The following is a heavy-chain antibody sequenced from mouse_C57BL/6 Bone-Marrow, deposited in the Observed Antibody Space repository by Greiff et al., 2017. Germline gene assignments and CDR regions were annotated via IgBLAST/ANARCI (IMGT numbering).Heavy chain of an antibody. D-gene: IGHD1-1*02. J-gene: IGHJ3*01. CDR2: ISSGSSTI. CDR1: GFTFSDYG. CDR3: ARWWGLAY. Sequence: EVKVVESGGGLVKPGGSLKLSCAASGFTFSDYGMHWVRQAPEKGLEWVAYISSGSSTIYYADTVKGRFTISRDNAKNTLFLQTTSLRSEDTAMYYCARWWGLAYWGQGTLVTVSA. V-gene: IGHV5-17*01.